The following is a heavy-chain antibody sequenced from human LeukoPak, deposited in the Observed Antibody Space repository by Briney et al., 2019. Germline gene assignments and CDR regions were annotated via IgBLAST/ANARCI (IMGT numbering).Heavy chain of an antibody. CDR1: GFTFSSYW. J-gene: IGHJ6*02. Sequence: GGSLRLSCAASGFTFSSYWMSWVRQAPGKGLEWVANIKQDGSEKYYVDSVKGRFTISRDNAKNSLYLQMNSLRAEDTAVYYCARDRGIPGRKMDVWGQGTTVTVSS. V-gene: IGHV3-7*01. D-gene: IGHD3-10*01. CDR2: IKQDGSEK. CDR3: ARDRGIPGRKMDV.